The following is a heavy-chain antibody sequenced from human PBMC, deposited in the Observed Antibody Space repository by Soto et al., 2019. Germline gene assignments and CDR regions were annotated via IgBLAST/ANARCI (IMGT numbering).Heavy chain of an antibody. CDR1: GYTFTGYV. CDR3: ARGFTIFGVVIGY. J-gene: IGHJ4*02. D-gene: IGHD3-3*01. CDR2: INSGNGNT. Sequence: QVQLVQSGAEVKKPGASVKLSCKTSGYTFTGYVVDWVRQAPGQGLEWMGWINSGNGNTKYSEKFQGRVTITRDTSARTAYMELNSLTSEDTAVYYCARGFTIFGVVIGYWGQGTLVTVSS. V-gene: IGHV1-3*01.